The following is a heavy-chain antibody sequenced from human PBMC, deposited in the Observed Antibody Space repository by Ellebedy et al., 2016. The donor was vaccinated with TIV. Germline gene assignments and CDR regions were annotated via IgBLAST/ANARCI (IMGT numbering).Heavy chain of an antibody. D-gene: IGHD2-2*01. V-gene: IGHV5-10-1*01. CDR1: GYSFTNYW. CDR3: ARYCGSTSCSRAYYTMDV. J-gene: IGHJ6*02. CDR2: IDPSDSYT. Sequence: GESLKISCKGSGYSFTNYWISWVRQMPGKGLEWMGRIDPSDSYTNYSPSFQGHVTIPADKSISTAYLQWSGLKASDTAMYYCARYCGSTSCSRAYYTMDVWGQGTTVTVSS.